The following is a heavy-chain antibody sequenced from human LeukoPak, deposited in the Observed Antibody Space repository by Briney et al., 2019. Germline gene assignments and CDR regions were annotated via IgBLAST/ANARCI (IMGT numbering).Heavy chain of an antibody. V-gene: IGHV3-48*03. CDR2: ISSSGSTI. CDR1: GFTFSSYE. Sequence: PGGSLRLSCAASGFTFSSYEMNWVRQAPGKGLEWVSYISSSGSTIYYADSVKGRFTISRDNAKNSLYLQMNSLRAEDTAVYYCARGYCSGGSCYSVWLVSMDVWGQGTTVTVSS. CDR3: ARGYCSGGSCYSVWLVSMDV. J-gene: IGHJ6*02. D-gene: IGHD2-15*01.